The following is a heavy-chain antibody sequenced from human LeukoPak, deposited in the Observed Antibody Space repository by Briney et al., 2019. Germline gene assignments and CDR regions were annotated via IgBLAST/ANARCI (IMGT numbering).Heavy chain of an antibody. D-gene: IGHD3-22*01. CDR1: GFTFSSYA. CDR2: ISYDGSNK. CDR3: ARDRYYYDSSGYYDGMDV. V-gene: IGHV3-30-3*01. Sequence: GGSLRLSCAASGFTFSSYAMHWVRQAPGKGLEWVAVISYDGSNKYYADSVKGRFTISRDNSKNTLYLQMNSLRAEDTAVYYCARDRYYYDSSGYYDGMDVWGQGTTVTVSS. J-gene: IGHJ6*02.